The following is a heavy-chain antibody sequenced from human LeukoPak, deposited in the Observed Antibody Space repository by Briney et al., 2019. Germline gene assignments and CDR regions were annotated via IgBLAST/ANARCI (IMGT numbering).Heavy chain of an antibody. J-gene: IGHJ6*03. CDR2: IIPIFGTA. CDR3: ALDFVGPTGYYYYMDV. Sequence: GASVNVSYKASGGTFRSYAIRWVRQPPGQGLEGMGGIIPIFGTANYAQKFQGRVTITTDESTSTAYMELSSLRSEDTAVYYCALDFVGPTGYYYYMDVWGKGTTVTVSS. D-gene: IGHD2-21*01. V-gene: IGHV1-69*05. CDR1: GGTFRSYA.